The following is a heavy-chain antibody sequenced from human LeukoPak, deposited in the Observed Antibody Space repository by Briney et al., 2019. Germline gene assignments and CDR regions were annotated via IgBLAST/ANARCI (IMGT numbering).Heavy chain of an antibody. CDR2: INHSGST. V-gene: IGHV4-34*01. CDR1: GGSFSGYY. J-gene: IGHJ3*02. CDR3: ARVLGYYDSSGYYEGAFDI. Sequence: PSETLSLTCAVYGGSFSGYYWSWIRQPPGKGLEWIGEINHSGSTKYNPSLKSRVTISVDTSKNHFSLKLSSVTAADTAVYYCARVLGYYDSSGYYEGAFDIWGQGTMVTVSS. D-gene: IGHD3-22*01.